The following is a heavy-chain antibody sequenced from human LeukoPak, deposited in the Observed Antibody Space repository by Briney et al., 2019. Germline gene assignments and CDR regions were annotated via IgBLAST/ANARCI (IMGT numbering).Heavy chain of an antibody. Sequence: GGSLRLSCAASGFIFSNYVVSWVRQAPGKGLEWVAVISFDGSKKYYADSVKGRFTISRDNSKNTMYLQMSSLRAEDTAVYYCAKDFSSWNYFDYWGQGTLVTVSS. CDR2: ISFDGSKK. CDR3: AKDFSSWNYFDY. D-gene: IGHD6-13*01. J-gene: IGHJ4*02. CDR1: GFIFSNYV. V-gene: IGHV3-30*18.